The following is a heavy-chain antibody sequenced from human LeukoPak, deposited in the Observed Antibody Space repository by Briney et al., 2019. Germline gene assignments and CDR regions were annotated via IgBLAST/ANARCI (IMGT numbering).Heavy chain of an antibody. J-gene: IGHJ4*02. D-gene: IGHD6-6*01. CDR2: ITSDGSST. CDR1: GFTFSSYW. CDR3: AREYSSSSGSGGGY. V-gene: IGHV3-74*01. Sequence: GGSLRLSCAASGFTFSSYWMHWVRQAPGKGLVWVSRITSDGSSTSYADSVKGRFTISRDNAKNTLYLQMNSLRAEDTAVYYCAREYSSSSGSGGGYWGQGTLVTASS.